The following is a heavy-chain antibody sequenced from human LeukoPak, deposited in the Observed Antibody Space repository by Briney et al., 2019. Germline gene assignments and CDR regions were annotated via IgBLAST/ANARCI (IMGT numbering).Heavy chain of an antibody. V-gene: IGHV3-13*01. J-gene: IGHJ4*02. CDR1: GFTFSSYD. D-gene: IGHD5-18*01. CDR2: IGTAGDT. CDR3: ARERGYNYGYSDY. Sequence: GGSLRLSCAASGFTFSSYDMHWVRQATGEGLEWVSAIGTAGDTYYPGSVKGRFTISRDNAKNSLYLQMNSLRDEDTAVYYCARERGYNYGYSDYWGQGTLVTVSS.